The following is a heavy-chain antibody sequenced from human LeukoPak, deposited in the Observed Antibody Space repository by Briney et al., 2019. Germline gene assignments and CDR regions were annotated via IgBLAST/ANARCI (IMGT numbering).Heavy chain of an antibody. Sequence: SETLSLTCAVYGGSFSDYWWTWIRQSPGKGLEWIGEVNHSGRTNYNPSLKSRVSISVDRSKKQFSLKLTSVTAADTAVYYCARGPYKYDGSGAFDIWGQGTMVTVSS. CDR2: VNHSGRT. V-gene: IGHV4-34*01. D-gene: IGHD3-22*01. CDR1: GGSFSDYW. CDR3: ARGPYKYDGSGAFDI. J-gene: IGHJ3*02.